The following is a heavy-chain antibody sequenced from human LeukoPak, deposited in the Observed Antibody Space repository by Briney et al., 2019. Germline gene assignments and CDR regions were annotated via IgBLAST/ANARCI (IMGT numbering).Heavy chain of an antibody. D-gene: IGHD3-22*01. V-gene: IGHV3-66*01. CDR1: GLTVSINY. Sequence: GGSLRLSCAASGLTVSINYMSWVRQAPGKGLEWVSVIYSGGSTYYADSVKGRFTISRDNSKNTLYLQMNSLRAEDTAVYYCARVVLGYYDSSGKNDYWGQGTLVTVSS. J-gene: IGHJ4*02. CDR3: ARVVLGYYDSSGKNDY. CDR2: IYSGGST.